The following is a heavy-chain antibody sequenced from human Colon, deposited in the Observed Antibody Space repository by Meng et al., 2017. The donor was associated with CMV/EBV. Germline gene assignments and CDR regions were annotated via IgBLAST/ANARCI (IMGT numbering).Heavy chain of an antibody. Sequence: GGSLRLSCAASGFDFSNYWMSWVRQAPGKGLEWVAKTNEDGSDKYYVDSVKGRFTIFRDNAKNSVYLQMNSLRAEDTAVYYCASTGPLYGLYFCYWGQGTLVTVSS. J-gene: IGHJ4*02. CDR2: TNEDGSDK. CDR3: ASTGPLYGLYFCY. V-gene: IGHV3-7*01. CDR1: GFDFSNYW. D-gene: IGHD2-8*01.